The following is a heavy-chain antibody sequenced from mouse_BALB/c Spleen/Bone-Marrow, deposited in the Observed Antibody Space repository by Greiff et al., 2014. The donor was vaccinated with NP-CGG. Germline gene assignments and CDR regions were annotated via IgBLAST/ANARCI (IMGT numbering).Heavy chain of an antibody. CDR1: GYTFTTYW. J-gene: IGHJ2*01. CDR2: IYPGEGDT. Sequence: QVQLKQSGAELARPGASVKLSCKTPGYTFTTYWMQWVKQRPGQGLEWIGAIYPGEGDTRYTQKFKGKATLTADKSSSTAYIQLSNLTSEDSAVYYCSREPSNWGYYWGQGTTLTVSS. V-gene: IGHV1-87*01. CDR3: SREPSNWGYY.